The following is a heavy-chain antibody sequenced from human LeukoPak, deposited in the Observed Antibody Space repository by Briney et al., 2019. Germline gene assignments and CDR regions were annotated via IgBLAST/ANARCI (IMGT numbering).Heavy chain of an antibody. Sequence: SQTLSLTCAISGDSVSSNSVTWNWIRQSPSRGLEWLGRTYYRSKWYNDHAVSVKSRITINLDTSKNQFSLQLNSVTPEDTAVYYCAKSTYSDAFDIWGQGTMVTVSS. CDR1: GDSVSSNSVT. CDR3: AKSTYSDAFDI. V-gene: IGHV6-1*01. J-gene: IGHJ3*02. CDR2: TYYRSKWYN. D-gene: IGHD2-15*01.